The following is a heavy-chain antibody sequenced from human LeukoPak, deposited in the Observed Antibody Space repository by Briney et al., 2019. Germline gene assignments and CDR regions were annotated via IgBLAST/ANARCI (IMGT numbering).Heavy chain of an antibody. CDR1: GGSISSHY. D-gene: IGHD6-13*01. CDR2: IYYSGST. J-gene: IGHJ6*03. V-gene: IGHV4-59*11. Sequence: SETLSLTCTVSGGSISSHYWSWIRQPPGKGLEWIGYIYYSGSTNYNPSLRSRVTISVDTSKNQFSLKLSSVTAADTAVYYCATSSGSWYEYYYMDVWGKGTTVTVSS. CDR3: ATSSGSWYEYYYMDV.